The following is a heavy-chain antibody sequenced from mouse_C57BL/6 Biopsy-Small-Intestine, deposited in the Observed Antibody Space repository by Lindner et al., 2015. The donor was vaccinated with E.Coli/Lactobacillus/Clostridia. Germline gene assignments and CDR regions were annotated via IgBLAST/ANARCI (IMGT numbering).Heavy chain of an antibody. J-gene: IGHJ2*01. V-gene: IGHV1-80*01. Sequence: VQLQESGAELVKPGASVKISCKASGYAFSSYWMNWVKQRPGKGLEWIGQIYPGDGDTNYNGKFKGKATLTADKSSSTAYMQLSSLTSEDSAVYFCASYSTYVGFFDYWGQGTTLTVSS. CDR3: ASYSTYVGFFDY. D-gene: IGHD2-5*01. CDR2: IYPGDGDT. CDR1: GYAFSSYW.